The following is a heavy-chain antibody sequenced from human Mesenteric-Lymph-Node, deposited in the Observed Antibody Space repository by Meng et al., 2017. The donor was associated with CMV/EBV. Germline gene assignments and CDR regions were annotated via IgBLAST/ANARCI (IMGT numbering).Heavy chain of an antibody. CDR3: ARRSYFDY. Sequence: SETLSLTCIVSGASISDYYWGWIRQPPGKGLEWIAYDSGSTNYNPSLKSRVTISVDTSKNQLALKLSSVTAADTAVYYCARRSYFDYWGRGTLVTVSS. CDR1: GASISDYY. CDR2: DSGST. V-gene: IGHV4-59*12. D-gene: IGHD3-10*01. J-gene: IGHJ4*02.